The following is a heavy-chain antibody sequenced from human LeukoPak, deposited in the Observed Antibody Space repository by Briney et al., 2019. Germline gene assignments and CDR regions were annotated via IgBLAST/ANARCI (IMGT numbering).Heavy chain of an antibody. J-gene: IGHJ5*02. CDR1: GFTFSSYA. CDR3: ARDSPRGYSYGPGGWFDP. V-gene: IGHV3-30*01. Sequence: GGSLRLSCAASGFTFSSYAMHWVRQAPGKGLEWVAVISYDGSNKYYANSVKGRFTISRDNSKNTLYLQMNSLRAEDTAVYYCARDSPRGYSYGPGGWFDPWGQGTLVTVSS. CDR2: ISYDGSNK. D-gene: IGHD5-18*01.